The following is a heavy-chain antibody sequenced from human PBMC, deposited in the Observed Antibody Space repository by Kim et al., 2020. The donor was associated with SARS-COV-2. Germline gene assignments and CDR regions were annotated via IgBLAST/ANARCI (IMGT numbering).Heavy chain of an antibody. Sequence: GGSLRLSCAASGFTFSSYSMNWVRQAPGKGLEWVSSISSSSSYIYYADSVKGRFTISRDNAKNSLYLQMNSLRAEDTAVYYCARGPRGYSYGYVDYWGQGNLVTVSS. CDR2: ISSSSSYI. V-gene: IGHV3-21*01. CDR3: ARGPRGYSYGYVDY. D-gene: IGHD5-18*01. CDR1: GFTFSSYS. J-gene: IGHJ4*02.